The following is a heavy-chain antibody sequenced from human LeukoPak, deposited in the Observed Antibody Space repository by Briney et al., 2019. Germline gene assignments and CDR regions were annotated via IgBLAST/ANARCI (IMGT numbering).Heavy chain of an antibody. V-gene: IGHV3-30*04. CDR2: ISYDGSNK. J-gene: IGHJ3*02. CDR1: GFTFSSYA. D-gene: IGHD5-18*01. CDR3: ARDRDTAMVHDAFDI. Sequence: GRSLRLSCAASGFTFSSYAMHWVRQAPGKGLEWVAVISYDGSNKYYADSVKGRFTTSRDNSKSTLYLQMNRLRAEDTAVYYCARDRDTAMVHDAFDIWGQGTMVTVSS.